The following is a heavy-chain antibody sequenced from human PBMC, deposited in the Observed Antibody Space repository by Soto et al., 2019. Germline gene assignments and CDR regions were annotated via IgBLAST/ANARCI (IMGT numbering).Heavy chain of an antibody. CDR3: ARDGYSRYAFDI. V-gene: IGHV4-39*07. J-gene: IGHJ3*02. D-gene: IGHD4-4*01. CDR2: FHYSEST. CDR1: GGSISSGPYS. Sequence: PSETLSLTCTVSGGSISSGPYSWGWIRQPPGEGLEWIGTFHYSESTHYNPSLESRITISVDTSKNHFSLKLSSVTAADTAVYYCARDGYSRYAFDIWGQGTMVTVSS.